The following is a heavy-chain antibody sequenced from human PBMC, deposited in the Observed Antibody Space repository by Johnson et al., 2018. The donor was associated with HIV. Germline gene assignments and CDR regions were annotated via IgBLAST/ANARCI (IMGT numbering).Heavy chain of an antibody. CDR3: AKDFRSFRFRSYAFDI. CDR2: ISYDGSNE. Sequence: QVQLVESGGGVVQPGRSLRLACAASAFTFSNYAMHWVRQAPGKGLEWVAVISYDGSNEYYVESVKGRFTISRDNSKNTLYLQMNSLRAEDTAVYDCAKDFRSFRFRSYAFDIWGQGTMVTVSS. CDR1: AFTFSNYA. D-gene: IGHD6-6*01. V-gene: IGHV3-30*18. J-gene: IGHJ3*02.